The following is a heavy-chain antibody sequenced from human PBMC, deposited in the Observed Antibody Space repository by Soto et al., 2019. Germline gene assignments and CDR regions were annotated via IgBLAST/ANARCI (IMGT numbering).Heavy chain of an antibody. D-gene: IGHD6-19*01. CDR3: ARLGVSSGRKSYNFDY. Sequence: SETLSLTCTVSGGSISSSSYYWGWIRQPPGKGLEWIGSIYYSGSTYYNPSLKSRVTISVDTSKNQFSLKLSTVTAADTAVYYCARLGVSSGRKSYNFDYWGQGTLVTVSS. CDR1: GGSISSSSYY. J-gene: IGHJ4*02. V-gene: IGHV4-39*01. CDR2: IYYSGST.